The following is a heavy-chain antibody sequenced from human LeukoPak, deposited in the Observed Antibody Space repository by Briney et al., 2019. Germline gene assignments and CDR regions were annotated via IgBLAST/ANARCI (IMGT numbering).Heavy chain of an antibody. Sequence: PGGSLRLSCAASGFTFSSYAMSWVRQAPGKGLEWVSDISGSGGSTYYADSVKGRFTISRDNSKNTLYLHVNSLRPEDTAVYYCAKGSGYDAQYSYYYMDVWGKGTTVTISS. V-gene: IGHV3-23*01. CDR1: GFTFSSYA. CDR3: AKGSGYDAQYSYYYMDV. CDR2: ISGSGGST. D-gene: IGHD5-12*01. J-gene: IGHJ6*03.